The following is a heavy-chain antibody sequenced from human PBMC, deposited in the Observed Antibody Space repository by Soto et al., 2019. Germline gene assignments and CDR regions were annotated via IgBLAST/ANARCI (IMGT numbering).Heavy chain of an antibody. Sequence: WETLSLTCTVSGGSISSYYWSWIRQPPGKGLEWIGYICYSGSTNYNPSLKSRVTISVDTSKNQFSLKLSSVTAADTAVYYCAREVIAAAAHLFDYWGQGTLVTVSS. CDR2: ICYSGST. J-gene: IGHJ4*02. V-gene: IGHV4-59*01. D-gene: IGHD6-13*01. CDR1: GGSISSYY. CDR3: AREVIAAAAHLFDY.